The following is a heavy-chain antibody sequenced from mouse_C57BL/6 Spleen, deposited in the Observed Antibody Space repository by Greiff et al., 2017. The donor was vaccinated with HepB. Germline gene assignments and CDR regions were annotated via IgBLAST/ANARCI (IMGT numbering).Heavy chain of an antibody. V-gene: IGHV1-39*01. CDR3: ARTDSNYFFYAMDY. J-gene: IGHJ4*01. CDR2: INPNYGTT. D-gene: IGHD2-5*01. CDR1: GYSFTDYN. Sequence: VHVKQSGPELVKPGASVKISCKASGYSFTDYNMNWVKQSNGKSLEWIGVINPNYGTTSYNQKFKGKATLTVDQSSSTAYMQLNSLTSEDSAVYYCARTDSNYFFYAMDYWGQGTSVTVSS.